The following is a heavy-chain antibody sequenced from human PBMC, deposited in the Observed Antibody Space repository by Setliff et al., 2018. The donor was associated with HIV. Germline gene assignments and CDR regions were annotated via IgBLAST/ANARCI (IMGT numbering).Heavy chain of an antibody. CDR2: VSSRGDT. CDR3: ASAGRGTRAPPRY. D-gene: IGHD1-1*01. CDR1: DSGTYY. V-gene: IGHV4-4*07. Sequence: ETLSLTCTVSDSGTYYWSWIRQPAGKGLEWIGRVSSRGDTNYNPSLKSRVTISLDTSKNQCSLKLTSVTAADTAVYYCASAGRGTRAPPRYWGQGTLVTVSS. J-gene: IGHJ4*02.